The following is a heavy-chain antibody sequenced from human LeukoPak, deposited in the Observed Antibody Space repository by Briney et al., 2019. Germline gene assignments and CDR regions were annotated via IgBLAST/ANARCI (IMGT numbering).Heavy chain of an antibody. Sequence: ASVKVSCKASGYTFTSYGISWVCQAPGQRLEWMGWINAGNGNTYYSQKFQGRVSITRDTSASTAYMELSSLRSEDTSVYYCARSGSGWPYYGMDVWGQGTTVTVSS. D-gene: IGHD6-19*01. CDR2: INAGNGNT. J-gene: IGHJ6*02. CDR1: GYTFTSYG. CDR3: ARSGSGWPYYGMDV. V-gene: IGHV1-3*01.